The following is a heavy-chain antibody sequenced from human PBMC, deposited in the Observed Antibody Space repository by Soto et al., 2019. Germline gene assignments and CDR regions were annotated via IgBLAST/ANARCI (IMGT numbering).Heavy chain of an antibody. Sequence: PGGSLRLSCAASGFTFSSYSMNWVRQAPGKGLEWVSSISSSSSYIYYADSVKGRFTISRDNAKNSLYLQMNSLRAADTAVYYCANYYDRPDGMDVWGQGTTVTVSS. V-gene: IGHV3-21*01. D-gene: IGHD3-22*01. CDR1: GFTFSSYS. CDR3: ANYYDRPDGMDV. J-gene: IGHJ6*02. CDR2: ISSSSSYI.